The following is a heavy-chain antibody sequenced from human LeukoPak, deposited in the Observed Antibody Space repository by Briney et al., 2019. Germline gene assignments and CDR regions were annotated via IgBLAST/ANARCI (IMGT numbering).Heavy chain of an antibody. D-gene: IGHD6-19*01. CDR2: VYRGGAT. Sequence: SGTLSLTCAVSGGAINSSNWWSWVRQPPGKGLEWIGEVYRGGATNYNPSLESRVTITVDKSKDHVSLSLSSVTAADTAVYYCAGGEGIAVALGYWGQGTLVTVSS. V-gene: IGHV4-4*02. CDR1: GGAINSSNW. CDR3: AGGEGIAVALGY. J-gene: IGHJ4*02.